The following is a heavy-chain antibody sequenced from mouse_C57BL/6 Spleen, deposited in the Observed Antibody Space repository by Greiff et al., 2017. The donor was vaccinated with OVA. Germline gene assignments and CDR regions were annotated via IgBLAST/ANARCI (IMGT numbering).Heavy chain of an antibody. CDR3: APLSYYSNLYAMDY. CDR1: GYTFTSYW. CDR2: IYPSDSET. J-gene: IGHJ4*01. D-gene: IGHD2-5*01. Sequence: VQLQQPGAELVRPGSSVKLSCKASGYTFTSYWMDWVKQRPGQGLEWIGNIYPSDSETHYNQKFKDKATLTVDKSSRTAYMQLSSLTSEDSAVYYGAPLSYYSNLYAMDYWGQGTSVTVSS. V-gene: IGHV1-61*01.